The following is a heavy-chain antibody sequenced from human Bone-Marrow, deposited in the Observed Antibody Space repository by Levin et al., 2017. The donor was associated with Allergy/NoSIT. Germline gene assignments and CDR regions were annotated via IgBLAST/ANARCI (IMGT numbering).Heavy chain of an antibody. J-gene: IGHJ5*02. D-gene: IGHD6-13*01. CDR2: IYYSGST. CDR3: ARRPKTGYSSSWYGLYNWFDP. V-gene: IGHV4-39*01. Sequence: SETLSLTCTVSGGSISSSSYYWGWIRQPPGKGLEWIGSIYYSGSTYYNPSLKSRVTISVDTSKNQFSLKLSSVTAADTAVYYCARRPKTGYSSSWYGLYNWFDPWGQGTLVTVSS. CDR1: GGSISSSSYY.